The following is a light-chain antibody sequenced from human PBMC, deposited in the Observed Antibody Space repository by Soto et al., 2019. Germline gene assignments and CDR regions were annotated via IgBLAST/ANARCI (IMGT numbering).Light chain of an antibody. V-gene: IGKV1-9*01. CDR3: QQLNSDPYT. CDR1: QAISSY. Sequence: DLQLTQSPSFLSASVGDTVTITCRASQAISSYFAWYQQKPGKAPQLLIYASSTLQSGVPSRFSGKRSGTEFTLTISSLQPEDLATYHCQQLNSDPYTFGQGTKLEIK. CDR2: ASS. J-gene: IGKJ2*01.